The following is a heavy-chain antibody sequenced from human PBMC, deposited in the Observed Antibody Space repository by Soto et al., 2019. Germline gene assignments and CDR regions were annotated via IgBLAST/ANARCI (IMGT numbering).Heavy chain of an antibody. D-gene: IGHD2-21*02. J-gene: IGHJ5*02. CDR3: ARESGDWPLHWFDP. CDR1: GFSFCNHL. V-gene: IGHV3-74*01. CDR2: ITSDGKSK. Sequence: GWSLRLSCAWCGFSFCNHLMHGFRQRPAEGLVWVSRITSDGKSKAYAESVKGRFAISRDNAKNTLYLQMNGLTAEDTAVYYCARESGDWPLHWFDPWGQGTLVTVSS.